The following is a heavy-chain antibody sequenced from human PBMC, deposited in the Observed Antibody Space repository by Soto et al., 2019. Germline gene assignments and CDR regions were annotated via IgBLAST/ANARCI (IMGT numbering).Heavy chain of an antibody. CDR3: ARLDLDFNALTGAYHRGWFDP. D-gene: IGHD3-9*01. CDR2: ISAYNGAT. CDR1: GYTFTAYA. J-gene: IGHJ5*02. V-gene: IGHV1-18*01. Sequence: VQLVQSGDEVKNPGASMKVSCEASGYTFTAYAIAWVRQAPGQGLEYIGGISAYNGATNYAQMFRGRVTMTTDASTSTAHMELRTLRPDDTAVYYCARLDLDFNALTGAYHRGWFDPWGQGALVIVSS.